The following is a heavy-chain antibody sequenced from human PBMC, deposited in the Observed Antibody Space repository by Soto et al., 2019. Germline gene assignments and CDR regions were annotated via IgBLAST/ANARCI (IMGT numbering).Heavy chain of an antibody. V-gene: IGHV5-10-1*01. CDR1: GYSFTSYW. CDR2: IDPSDSYT. D-gene: IGHD3-10*01. CDR3: ARHRFPRGGMDV. Sequence: SQKISSNGSGYSFTSYWISWVRQMPGKGLEWMGRIDPSDSYTNYSPSFQGHVTISADKSISTAYLQWSSLKASDTAMYYCARHRFPRGGMDVWGQGTTVTVSS. J-gene: IGHJ6*02.